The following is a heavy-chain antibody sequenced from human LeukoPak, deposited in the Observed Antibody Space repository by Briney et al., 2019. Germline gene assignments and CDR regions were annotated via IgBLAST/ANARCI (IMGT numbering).Heavy chain of an antibody. CDR3: AKDLLDYGSGSYYKDY. CDR1: GFTFSSYW. D-gene: IGHD3-10*01. CDR2: IKQDGSEK. J-gene: IGHJ4*02. V-gene: IGHV3-7*01. Sequence: GGSLRLSCAASGFTFSSYWMSWVRQAPGKGLEWVANIKQDGSEKYYVDSVKGRFTISRDNAKNSLYLQMNSLRAEDTAVYYCAKDLLDYGSGSYYKDYWGQGTLVTVSS.